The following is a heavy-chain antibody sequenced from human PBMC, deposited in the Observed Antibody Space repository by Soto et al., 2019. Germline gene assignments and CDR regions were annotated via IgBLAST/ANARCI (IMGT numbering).Heavy chain of an antibody. J-gene: IGHJ4*02. D-gene: IGHD6-19*01. CDR1: GGSFSGYY. V-gene: IGHV4-34*01. CDR3: ARGRYREWLVFDY. Sequence: TSETVSLTXAVYGGSFSGYYWSWIRQPPGKGLEWIGEINHSGSTNYNPSLKSRVTISVDTSKNQFSLKLSSVTAADTAVYYCARGRYREWLVFDYWGQGTLVTVSS. CDR2: INHSGST.